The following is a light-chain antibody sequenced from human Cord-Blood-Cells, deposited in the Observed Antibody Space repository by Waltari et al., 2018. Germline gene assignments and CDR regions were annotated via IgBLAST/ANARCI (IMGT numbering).Light chain of an antibody. J-gene: IGKJ1*01. CDR3: QQYNNWPRT. V-gene: IGKV3-15*01. Sequence: DIVMTQSPATLSVSPGERPTLSCRASQSVSSNLAWYQQKPGQAPRLLIYGASTRATGIPARFSGSGSGTEFTLTISSLQSEDFAVYYCQQYNNWPRTFGQGTKVEIK. CDR2: GAS. CDR1: QSVSSN.